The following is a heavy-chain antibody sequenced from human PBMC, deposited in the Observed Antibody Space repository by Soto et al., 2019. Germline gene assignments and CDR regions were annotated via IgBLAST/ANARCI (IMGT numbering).Heavy chain of an antibody. CDR1: GYSFTSYW. CDR2: IYPGDSDT. Sequence: GESLKISCKGSGYSFTSYWISWVRQMPGKGLEWMGIIYPGDSDTRYSPSLQGQVTISADKSISTAYLQWSSLKASDTAMYYCARHGIAAAGTAGGMDVWGQGTTVTVS. V-gene: IGHV5-51*01. J-gene: IGHJ6*02. D-gene: IGHD6-13*01. CDR3: ARHGIAAAGTAGGMDV.